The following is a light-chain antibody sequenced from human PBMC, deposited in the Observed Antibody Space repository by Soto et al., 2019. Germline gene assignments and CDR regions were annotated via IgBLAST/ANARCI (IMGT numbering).Light chain of an antibody. CDR1: QSLLDSNGYDS. J-gene: IGKJ1*01. V-gene: IGKV2-28*01. CDR2: LGS. CDR3: MQALQTPT. Sequence: ETVMTQSPLSLPVTPGEPASISCRSSQSLLDSNGYDSLDWYLQKPGQSPQMLIYLGSNRVSGDPDRYSGSGSGTDFTLKISRVEAEDVGVYYCMQALQTPTFGQGTKVEIK.